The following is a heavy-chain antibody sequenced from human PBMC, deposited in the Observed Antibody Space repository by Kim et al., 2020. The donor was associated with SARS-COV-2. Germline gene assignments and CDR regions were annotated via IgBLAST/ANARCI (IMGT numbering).Heavy chain of an antibody. J-gene: IGHJ6*03. Sequence: GGSLRLSCAASGFTFSSYSMNWVRQAPGKGLEWVSSISSSSSYIYYADSVKGRFTISRDNAKNSLYLQMNSLRAEDTAVYYCARDIVDSGYYYMDVWGKGTTVTVAS. CDR2: ISSSSSYI. D-gene: IGHD3-22*01. CDR3: ARDIVDSGYYYMDV. V-gene: IGHV3-21*01. CDR1: GFTFSSYS.